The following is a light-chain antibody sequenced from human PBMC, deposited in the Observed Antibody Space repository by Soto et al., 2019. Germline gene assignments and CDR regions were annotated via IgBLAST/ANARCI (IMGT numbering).Light chain of an antibody. CDR3: SSFASSNTWV. Sequence: QSALTQPTSASGSPGQSVTISCTGTSSDVGAYNYVSWYQQHAGKAPKLVIYEDTKRPSGVPDRFSGSKSANTASLTVSGLQAEDEADYYCSSFASSNTWVFGGGTKLTVL. J-gene: IGLJ3*02. V-gene: IGLV2-8*01. CDR2: EDT. CDR1: SSDVGAYNY.